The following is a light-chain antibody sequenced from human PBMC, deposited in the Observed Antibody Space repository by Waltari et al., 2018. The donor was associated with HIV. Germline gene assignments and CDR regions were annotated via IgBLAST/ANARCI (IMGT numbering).Light chain of an antibody. CDR1: QSISSW. CDR3: QQSRT. V-gene: IGKV1-5*03. Sequence: DIQMTQSPSTLSASVGDRVTITCRASQSISSWLAWYQQKPGEAPKLLIYKASSLESGVPSGFSGSGSGTEFTLTISSLQPDDFATYYCQQSRTFGQGTKVDIK. CDR2: KAS. J-gene: IGKJ1*01.